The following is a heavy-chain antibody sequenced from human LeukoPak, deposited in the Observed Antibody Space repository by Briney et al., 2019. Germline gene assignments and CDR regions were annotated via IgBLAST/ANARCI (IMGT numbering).Heavy chain of an antibody. J-gene: IGHJ5*02. Sequence: ASVKVSCKVSGYTLTELSMHWVRQAPGKGLEWMGSFDPEDGETIYAQKFQGRVTITEDTSTDTAYMELSSLRSEDTAIYFCAKDRDGAAIIVTWGQGSLVTVSS. CDR2: FDPEDGET. CDR3: AKDRDGAAIIVT. V-gene: IGHV1-24*01. D-gene: IGHD5-24*01. CDR1: GYTLTELS.